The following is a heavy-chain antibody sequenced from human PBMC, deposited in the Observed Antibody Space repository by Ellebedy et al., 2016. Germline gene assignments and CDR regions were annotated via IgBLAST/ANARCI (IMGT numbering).Heavy chain of an antibody. CDR2: ISVGGGST. CDR3: ASRLGIGP. D-gene: IGHD3-16*01. CDR1: GFTFGSYT. V-gene: IGHV3-23*01. J-gene: IGHJ5*02. Sequence: GESLKISXTASGFTFGSYTMSWVRQAPGKGLEWVSSISVGGGSTYYADSVKGRFTISRDKARNLLYLEMNNLRADDTAVYYCASRLGIGPWGQGTLVTVSS.